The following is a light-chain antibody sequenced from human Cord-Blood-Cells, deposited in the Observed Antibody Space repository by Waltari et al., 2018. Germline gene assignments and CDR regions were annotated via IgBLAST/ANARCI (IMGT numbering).Light chain of an antibody. CDR2: DAS. V-gene: IGKV3-11*01. Sequence: EIMLPQSPPTPSLCPVERHTLSRRPSQGVSSYLAWYQQKPGQAPSLLIYDASDRATGIPARCSGSGSGTDFNLTISSLEPEDFAVYYCKQRSNWLTFGGGTKVALK. CDR1: QGVSSY. CDR3: KQRSNWLT. J-gene: IGKJ4*01.